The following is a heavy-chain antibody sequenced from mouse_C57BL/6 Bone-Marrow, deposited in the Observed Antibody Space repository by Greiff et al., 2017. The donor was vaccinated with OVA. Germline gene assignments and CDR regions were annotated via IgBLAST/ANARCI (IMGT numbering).Heavy chain of an antibody. Sequence: VQLQQSGPVLVKPGPSVKISCKASGFTFTDYYMHWVKQSHGKSLEWIGLVYPYTGGTSYNQKFKGKATLTVDTSSSTAYMELHSLTSEDSAVYYCGSTTVVAPNYAMDYWGQGTSVTVSS. V-gene: IGHV1-36*01. J-gene: IGHJ4*01. CDR1: GFTFTDYY. D-gene: IGHD1-1*01. CDR3: GSTTVVAPNYAMDY. CDR2: VYPYTGGT.